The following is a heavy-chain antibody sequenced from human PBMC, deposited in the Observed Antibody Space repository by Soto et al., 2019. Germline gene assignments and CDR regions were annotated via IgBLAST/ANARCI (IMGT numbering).Heavy chain of an antibody. V-gene: IGHV1-69*02. CDR1: GGTFSSYT. CDR2: IIPILGIA. CDR3: ARELRGFDP. Sequence: SVKVSCKASGGTFSSYTISWVRQAPGQGLEWTGRIIPILGIANYAQKFQGRVTITADKSISTAYMELSSLRSEDTAVYYCARELRGFDPWGQGTLVTVSS. D-gene: IGHD1-7*01. J-gene: IGHJ5*02.